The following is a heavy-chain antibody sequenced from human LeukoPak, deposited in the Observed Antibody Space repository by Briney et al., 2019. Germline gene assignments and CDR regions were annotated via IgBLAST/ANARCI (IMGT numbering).Heavy chain of an antibody. CDR1: GFTFSSYW. J-gene: IGHJ3*02. D-gene: IGHD6-13*01. V-gene: IGHV3-7*01. Sequence: GGSLRLSCAASGFTFSSYWMSWVRQAPGKGLEWVANIKQDGSEKYYVDSVKGRFTISRDNAKNSLYLQMNSLRAEDTALYYCAREGVAAAGSDAFDIWGQGTMVTVSS. CDR3: AREGVAAAGSDAFDI. CDR2: IKQDGSEK.